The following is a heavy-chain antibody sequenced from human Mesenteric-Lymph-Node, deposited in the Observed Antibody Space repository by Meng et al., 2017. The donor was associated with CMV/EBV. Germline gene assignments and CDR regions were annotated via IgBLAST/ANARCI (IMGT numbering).Heavy chain of an antibody. V-gene: IGHV4-34*01. J-gene: IGHJ3*02. Sequence: SETLSLTCAVYGGSFSGYYWSWIRQPPGKGLEWIGEINHSGSTNYNPSLKSRVTISVDTSKNQFSLKLSSVTAADTAVYYCARDLRREPFRGDAFDIWGQETMVTVSS. CDR1: GGSFSGYY. CDR3: ARDLRREPFRGDAFDI. D-gene: IGHD1-26*01. CDR2: INHSGST.